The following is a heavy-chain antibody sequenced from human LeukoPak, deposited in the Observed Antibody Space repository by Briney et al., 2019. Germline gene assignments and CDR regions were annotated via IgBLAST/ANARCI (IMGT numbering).Heavy chain of an antibody. D-gene: IGHD6-13*01. Sequence: SETLSLTCTVSGGSISSRDYYWGWIRQPPGKGLEWCGNIYYSGSTYYNPSLKSRVTISVDTSKNQFSLKLSSVTAADTAVYYCARVPTYSSSWYGYYYYYMDVWGKGTTVTVSS. CDR3: ARVPTYSSSWYGYYYYYMDV. CDR1: GGSISSRDYY. J-gene: IGHJ6*03. V-gene: IGHV4-39*07. CDR2: IYYSGST.